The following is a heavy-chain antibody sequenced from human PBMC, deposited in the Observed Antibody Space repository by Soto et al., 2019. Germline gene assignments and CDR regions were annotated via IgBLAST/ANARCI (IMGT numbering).Heavy chain of an antibody. CDR3: ARVLSNNYDY. Sequence: GGSLRLSYAASGFTFSTYAMNWVRQAPGKGLEWVSALTDSGGRTYYAESVKGRFTISRDNSKNTLSLQMNSLRVEDTAIYYCARVLSNNYDYWGRGTLVTVSS. CDR2: LTDSGGRT. J-gene: IGHJ4*02. CDR1: GFTFSTYA. V-gene: IGHV3-23*01.